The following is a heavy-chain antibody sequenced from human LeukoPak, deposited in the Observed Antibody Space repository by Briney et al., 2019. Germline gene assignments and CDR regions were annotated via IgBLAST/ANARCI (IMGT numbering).Heavy chain of an antibody. V-gene: IGHV1-46*03. Sequence: EASVKVSCKASGYTFTSYHIHWVRQAPGQGLEWMGLINPSGGNTGYAQKFQGRATMTRDTSTSTVYMELSSLRSEDTAVYYCSRGPSSPTFDIWGQGTMVTVSS. CDR1: GYTFTSYH. J-gene: IGHJ3*02. CDR3: SRGPSSPTFDI. CDR2: INPSGGNT.